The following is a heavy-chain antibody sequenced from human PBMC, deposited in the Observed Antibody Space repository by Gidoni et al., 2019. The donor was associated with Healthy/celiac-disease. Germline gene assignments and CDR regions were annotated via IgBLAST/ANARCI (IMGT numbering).Heavy chain of an antibody. V-gene: IGHV3-33*01. CDR3: ARDFWDSSGYRLDY. J-gene: IGHJ4*02. D-gene: IGHD3-22*01. CDR2: IWYDGSNK. Sequence: QVQLVESGGGVVQPGRSLRLSCAASGFTFSSYGMHWVRQAPGKGLEWVAVIWYDGSNKYYADSVKGRFTISRDNSKNTLYLQMNSLRAEDTAVYYCARDFWDSSGYRLDYWGQGTLVTVSS. CDR1: GFTFSSYG.